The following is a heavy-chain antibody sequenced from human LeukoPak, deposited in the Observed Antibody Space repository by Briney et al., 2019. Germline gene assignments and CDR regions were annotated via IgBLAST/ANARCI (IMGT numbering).Heavy chain of an antibody. CDR3: AREMSSSFDY. V-gene: IGHV3-30*03. CDR1: GFTFNSYG. D-gene: IGHD6-6*01. CDR2: ISYDGSNK. Sequence: GGSLRLSCAASGFTFNSYGMHWVRQAPGKGLEWVAVISYDGSNKYYADFVKGRFTISRDNSKNTLSLQMNSLRAEDTAVYYCAREMSSSFDYWGQGTLVTVSS. J-gene: IGHJ4*02.